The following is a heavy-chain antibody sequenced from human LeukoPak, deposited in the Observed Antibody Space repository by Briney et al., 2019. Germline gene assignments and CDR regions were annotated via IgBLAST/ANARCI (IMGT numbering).Heavy chain of an antibody. V-gene: IGHV3-48*03. CDR3: AALAYYYGSGASGPNIDY. CDR1: RFTFSNYE. CDR2: ISSSGSTK. Sequence: GGSLRLSCSASRFTFSNYEMNWVRQAPGKGLEWVSYISSSGSTKHYTDSVKGRFTISRDNAKNSLYLQMNSLRAEDTAVYYCAALAYYYGSGASGPNIDYWGQETLVTVAS. J-gene: IGHJ4*02. D-gene: IGHD3-10*01.